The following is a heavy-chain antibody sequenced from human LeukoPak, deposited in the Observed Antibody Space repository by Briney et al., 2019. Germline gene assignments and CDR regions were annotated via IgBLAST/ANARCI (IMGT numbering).Heavy chain of an antibody. CDR3: ARGSLWFGELRLDY. V-gene: IGHV3-33*03. D-gene: IGHD3-10*01. Sequence: PGGSLRLSCAASGFTFSSFGMHWVRQAPGKGLEWVAVIWYDGSNKYYADSVKGRFTISRDNSKNTLYLQMNSLRAEDTAVYYCARGSLWFGELRLDYWGQGTPVTVSS. CDR2: IWYDGSNK. J-gene: IGHJ4*02. CDR1: GFTFSSFG.